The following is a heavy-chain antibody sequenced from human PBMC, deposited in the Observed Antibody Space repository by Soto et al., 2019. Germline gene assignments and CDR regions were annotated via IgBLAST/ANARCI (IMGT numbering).Heavy chain of an antibody. CDR1: GFSLSTNVMG. V-gene: IGHV2-5*02. D-gene: IGHD2-2*01. Sequence: GPTLVNPTHTLTLTCTFSGFSLSTNVMGVAWIRQPPGKSLEWLALIYWDDDKRYRPSLKTRISITKDTSKNQVVLTMNNMDPVDTATYYCARQCASSSCAFGEYYLDYWGQGALVTVYS. CDR3: ARQCASSSCAFGEYYLDY. J-gene: IGHJ4*02. CDR2: IYWDDDK.